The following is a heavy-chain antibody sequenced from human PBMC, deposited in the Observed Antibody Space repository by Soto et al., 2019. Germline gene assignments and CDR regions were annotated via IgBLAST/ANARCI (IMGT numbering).Heavy chain of an antibody. CDR3: ARSAPPIDY. CDR1: GYTFTSYA. J-gene: IGHJ4*02. CDR2: INAGNGNT. V-gene: IGHV1-3*01. Sequence: QVQLVQSGAEVKKPGASVKVSCKASGYTFTSYAMHWVRQAPGQRLEWMGWINAGNGNTKQSQKFQGRVTITRDTSASTDYMELSSLRSEDTAVYYCARSAPPIDYWGQGTLVTVSS.